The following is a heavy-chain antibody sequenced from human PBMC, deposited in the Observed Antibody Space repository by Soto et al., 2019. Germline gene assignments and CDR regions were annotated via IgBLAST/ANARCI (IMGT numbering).Heavy chain of an antibody. CDR2: ISAYNGNT. Sequence: ASVKVSCKASGYTFTSYGISWVRQAPGQGLEWMGWISAYNGNTNYAQKLKGRVTMTTDTSTSTAYMELRSLRSDDTAVYYCARDGGFLFGPRQTEFDPWGQGTLVTVSS. CDR3: ARDGGFLFGPRQTEFDP. V-gene: IGHV1-18*01. D-gene: IGHD3-16*01. CDR1: GYTFTSYG. J-gene: IGHJ5*02.